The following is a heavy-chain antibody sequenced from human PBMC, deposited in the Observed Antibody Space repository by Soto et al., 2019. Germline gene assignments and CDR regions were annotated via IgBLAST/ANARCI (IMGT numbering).Heavy chain of an antibody. Sequence: QVQLVQSGAEVKKPGASVKVSCKASGYTFTNHAMHWVRQAPGQRPEWMGWISADNGNTKYSQKFQGRVTITRDTSASTGYMERSSLRSEDTAVYYCASDLGAHDASDIWGQGTLVTVSS. CDR1: GYTFTNHA. D-gene: IGHD3-16*01. CDR2: ISADNGNT. V-gene: IGHV1-3*01. CDR3: ASDLGAHDASDI. J-gene: IGHJ3*02.